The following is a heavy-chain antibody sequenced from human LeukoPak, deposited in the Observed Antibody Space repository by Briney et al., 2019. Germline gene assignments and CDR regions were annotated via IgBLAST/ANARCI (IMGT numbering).Heavy chain of an antibody. CDR2: ISAYNGNT. V-gene: IGHV1-18*01. J-gene: IGHJ4*02. CDR1: GYTFTIYG. D-gene: IGHD1-26*01. CDR3: ARDRGRQWELLRVDY. Sequence: ASVKVSCTASGYTFTIYGISWVRQAPGQGLEWMGWISAYNGNTNYAQKLQGRVTMTTDTSTSTAYRKLRSLRSDDTAVYYCARDRGRQWELLRVDYWGQGTLVTVSS.